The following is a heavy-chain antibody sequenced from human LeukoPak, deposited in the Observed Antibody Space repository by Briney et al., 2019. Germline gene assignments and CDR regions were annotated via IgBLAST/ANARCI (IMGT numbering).Heavy chain of an antibody. D-gene: IGHD4-23*01. J-gene: IGHJ4*02. V-gene: IGHV3-23*01. Sequence: GGSLRLSCEASGFTFSRSDMIWVRQAPGKGLEWVSIISASGGSTYYADSVKGRFTISRDNSKNTLYLQMNSLRAEDTAVYYCAKDRLAVVTPYYFDYWGQGTLVTVSS. CDR1: GFTFSRSD. CDR3: AKDRLAVVTPYYFDY. CDR2: ISASGGST.